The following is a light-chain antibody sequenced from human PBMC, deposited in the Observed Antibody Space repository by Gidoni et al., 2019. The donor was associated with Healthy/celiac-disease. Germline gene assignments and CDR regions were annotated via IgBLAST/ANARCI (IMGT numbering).Light chain of an antibody. CDR1: QDISTY. CDR3: QQYDNLPIT. Sequence: DIQMTQSPSSLSASVGDRVTITCQAIQDISTYLNWYQQKPGKAPKLLIYDASKLETGVPSRFSGSGSGTDFTFTISSLQPEDIATYYCQQYDNLPITFGQGTRLESK. J-gene: IGKJ5*01. CDR2: DAS. V-gene: IGKV1-33*01.